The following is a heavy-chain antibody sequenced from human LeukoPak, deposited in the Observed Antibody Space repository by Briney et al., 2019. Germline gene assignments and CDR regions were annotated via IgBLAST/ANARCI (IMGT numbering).Heavy chain of an antibody. D-gene: IGHD3-9*01. J-gene: IGHJ6*02. CDR1: GLTVSSNY. Sequence: GGSLRLSCAASGLTVSSNYMSWVRQAPGKGLEWVSVIYSGGSTYYADSVKGRFTIPRDNSKNTLYLQMNSLRAEDTAVYYCARDLTNYYGMDVWGQGTTVTVSS. CDR3: ARDLTNYYGMDV. V-gene: IGHV3-66*01. CDR2: IYSGGST.